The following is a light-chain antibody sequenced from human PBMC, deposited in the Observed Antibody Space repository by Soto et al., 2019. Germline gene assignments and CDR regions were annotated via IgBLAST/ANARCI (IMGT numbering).Light chain of an antibody. CDR3: QQSYSRPLT. CDR1: QSVASIF. Sequence: EIVLTQSPGTLSLSPGERPTLSCWASQSVASIFLAWYRQEPGQAPRLLVYGASNRATGIPDTFCGSGSGTDFTLTINNLQPEDFATYYCQQSYSRPLTFGGGTKVE. J-gene: IGKJ4*01. CDR2: GAS. V-gene: IGKV3-20*01.